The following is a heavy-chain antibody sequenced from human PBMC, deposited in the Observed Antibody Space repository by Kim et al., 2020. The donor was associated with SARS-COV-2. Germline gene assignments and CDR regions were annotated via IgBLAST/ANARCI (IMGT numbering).Heavy chain of an antibody. J-gene: IGHJ4*02. CDR3: ARLGGVIFDY. CDR2: IWYDGSNK. Sequence: GGSLRRSCAASGFTFRSHGMHWVRQAPGKGLEWVAVIWYDGSNKYYEDSVKGRFTISRDNSKNTLYLEMNSLRAEDTAVYYCARLGGVIFDYWGQGTLVTVSS. CDR1: GFTFRSHG. D-gene: IGHD3-16*01. V-gene: IGHV3-33*01.